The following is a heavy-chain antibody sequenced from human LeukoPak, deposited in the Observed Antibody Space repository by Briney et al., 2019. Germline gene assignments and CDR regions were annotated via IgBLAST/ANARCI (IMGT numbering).Heavy chain of an antibody. J-gene: IGHJ4*02. Sequence: SVKVSCKASGYTFTSYDISWVRQATGQGLEWMGWMNPNSGNAGYAQRFQGRVTMTRNNSISTAYMELTSLRSEDTAVYYCASGGGWTIEGLDYWGQGTLVTVSS. CDR2: MNPNSGNA. D-gene: IGHD6-19*01. CDR1: GYTFTSYD. V-gene: IGHV1-8*01. CDR3: ASGGGWTIEGLDY.